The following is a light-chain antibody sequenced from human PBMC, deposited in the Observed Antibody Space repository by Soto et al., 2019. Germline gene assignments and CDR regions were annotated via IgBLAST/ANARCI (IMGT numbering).Light chain of an antibody. J-gene: IGKJ2*01. Sequence: EILMTQSPPTLSLSPGERATLSCRASQTIYTNLACYQQKAGQAPRLLIYGASTRATGIPARFSGSGSGTEFTLTISSLQSEDFAVYYCQQYNNWPPFMYTFGQGTKVDIK. V-gene: IGKV3-15*01. CDR1: QTIYTN. CDR3: QQYNNWPPFMYT. CDR2: GAS.